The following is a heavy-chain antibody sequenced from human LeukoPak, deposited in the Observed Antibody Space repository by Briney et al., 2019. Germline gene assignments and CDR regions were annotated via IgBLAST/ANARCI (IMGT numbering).Heavy chain of an antibody. CDR2: ISSSSSYI. J-gene: IGHJ3*02. CDR1: GFTLSSYS. V-gene: IGHV3-21*01. CDR3: ARDYLAAAGIIAAFDI. D-gene: IGHD6-13*01. Sequence: GGSLRLSCAASGFTLSSYSMNWVRQAPGKGLEWVSSISSSSSYIYYADSVKGRFTISRDNAKNSLYLQMNSLRAEDTAVYYCARDYLAAAGIIAAFDIWGQGTMVTVSS.